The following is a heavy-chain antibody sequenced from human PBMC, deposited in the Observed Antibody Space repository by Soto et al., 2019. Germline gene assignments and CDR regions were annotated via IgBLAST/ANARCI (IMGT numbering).Heavy chain of an antibody. Sequence: GGSLRLCCAASGFTFSSYSMNWVRQAPGKGLEWISYIHRDDGTVYYADSVKGRFTISRDNSKNTLYLQMNSLRAEDTAVYYCAKSVVVPAAMPYYFDYWGQGTLVTVSS. CDR1: GFTFSSYS. J-gene: IGHJ4*02. CDR3: AKSVVVPAAMPYYFDY. CDR2: IHRDDGTV. V-gene: IGHV3-48*01. D-gene: IGHD2-2*01.